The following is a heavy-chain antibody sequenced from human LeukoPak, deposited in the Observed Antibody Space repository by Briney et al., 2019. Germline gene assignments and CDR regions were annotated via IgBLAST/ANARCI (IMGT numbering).Heavy chain of an antibody. CDR3: AELGYCSSTSCLYFDY. J-gene: IGHJ4*02. CDR1: GGTFSSYA. CDR2: IIPIFGTA. Sequence: SVKVSCRASGGTFSSYAISWARQAPGQGLEWMGGIIPIFGTANYAQKFQGRVTITADESTSTAYMELSSLRSEDTAVYYCAELGYCSSTSCLYFDYWGQGTLVTVSS. D-gene: IGHD2-2*01. V-gene: IGHV1-69*01.